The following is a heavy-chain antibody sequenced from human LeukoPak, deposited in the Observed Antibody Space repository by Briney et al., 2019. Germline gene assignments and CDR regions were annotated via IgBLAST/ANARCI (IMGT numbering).Heavy chain of an antibody. D-gene: IGHD3-22*01. CDR3: ARSVTLYYYDSSGTIDY. CDR1: GFTFSSYS. J-gene: IGHJ4*02. V-gene: IGHV3-21*01. CDR2: ISSSSSYI. Sequence: GGSLRLSCAASGFTFSSYSMNWVRQAPGKGLEWVSSISSSSSYIYYADSVKGRFTISRDNAKNSLYLQMNSLRAEDTAVYYCARSVTLYYYDSSGTIDYWGQGTLVTVSS.